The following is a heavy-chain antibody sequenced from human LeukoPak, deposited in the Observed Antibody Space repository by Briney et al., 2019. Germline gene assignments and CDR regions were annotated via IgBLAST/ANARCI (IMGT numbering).Heavy chain of an antibody. CDR2: ISAYNGNR. CDR3: ARDDSGAKVDIDY. J-gene: IGHJ4*02. CDR1: GYSFGDYG. V-gene: IGHV1-18*01. D-gene: IGHD5-12*01. Sequence: GASVNVSCKASGYSFGDYGFSWVRQAPGQGLEWLGWISAYNGNRNYAEKVEGPVTMNTDTSTSTAYLELRGLRPDDTAVYYCARDDSGAKVDIDYWGQGTLLIVSS.